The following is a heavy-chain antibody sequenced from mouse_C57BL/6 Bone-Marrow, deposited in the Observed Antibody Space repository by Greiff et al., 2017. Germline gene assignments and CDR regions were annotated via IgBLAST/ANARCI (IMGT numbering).Heavy chain of an antibody. Sequence: EVKLVESGGGLVKPGGSLKLSCAASGFTFSSYAMSWVRQTPEKRLEWVATISDGGSYTYYPDNVKGRFTISRYNAKNNLYLHMSHLKSEDTAIYYSARYDESFLYYAMDYWGQGTSVTVSS. D-gene: IGHD1-3*01. J-gene: IGHJ4*01. V-gene: IGHV5-4*03. CDR1: GFTFSSYA. CDR3: ARYDESFLYYAMDY. CDR2: ISDGGSYT.